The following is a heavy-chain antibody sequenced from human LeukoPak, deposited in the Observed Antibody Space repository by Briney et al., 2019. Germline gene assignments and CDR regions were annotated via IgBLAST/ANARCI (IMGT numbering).Heavy chain of an antibody. CDR1: GGSISSGSYY. V-gene: IGHV4-61*02. CDR3: ARSSWRITMIVVVIGGFDY. CDR2: IYTSGST. Sequence: PSQTLSLTCTVSGGSISSGSYYWNWIRQPAGKGLEWIGRIYTSGSTNYNPSLKSRVTISPDTSKNQFSLKLSSVTAADTAVYYCARSSWRITMIVVVIGGFDYWGQGTLVTVSS. D-gene: IGHD3-22*01. J-gene: IGHJ4*02.